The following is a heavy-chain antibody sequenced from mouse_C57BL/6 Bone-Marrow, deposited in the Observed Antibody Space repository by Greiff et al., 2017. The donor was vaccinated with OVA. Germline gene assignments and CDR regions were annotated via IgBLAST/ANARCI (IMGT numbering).Heavy chain of an antibody. V-gene: IGHV3-6*01. J-gene: IGHJ2*01. CDR1: GYSITSGYY. D-gene: IGHD1-1*02. CDR3: ARAGSYYFDY. CDR2: ISYDGSN. Sequence: EVKLEESGPGLVKPSQSLSLTCSVTGYSITSGYYWNWIRQFPGNKLEWMGYISYDGSNKYNPSLKNRISITRDTSKNQFFLKLNSVTTEDTATYYCARAGSYYFDYWGQGTTLTVSS.